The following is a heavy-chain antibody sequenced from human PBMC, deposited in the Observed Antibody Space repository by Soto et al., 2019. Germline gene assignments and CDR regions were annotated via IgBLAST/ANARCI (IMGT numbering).Heavy chain of an antibody. J-gene: IGHJ4*02. Sequence: ASVKVSCKASGYTFTGYYMHWVRQAPGQGLEWMGWINPNSGGTNYAQKFQGRVTMTRDTSISTAYMELSRLRSDDTAVYYCARARIAVAGTSPTGFDYWGQGTLVTVSS. V-gene: IGHV1-2*02. CDR2: INPNSGGT. D-gene: IGHD6-19*01. CDR1: GYTFTGYY. CDR3: ARARIAVAGTSPTGFDY.